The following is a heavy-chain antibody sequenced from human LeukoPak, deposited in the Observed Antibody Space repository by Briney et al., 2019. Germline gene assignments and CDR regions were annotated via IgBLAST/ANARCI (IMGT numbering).Heavy chain of an antibody. CDR2: IYYSGTT. V-gene: IGHV4-31*03. J-gene: IGHJ3*02. CDR3: ARDRGNDDFDI. Sequence: PSETLSLTCTVSAGSISSGGYYRTWIRQLPGKGLEWIGHIYYSGTTYYNPSLKSRVTISVDTSKNQFSLKLTSVTAADTAVYYCARDRGNDDFDIWGQGTMVTVSS. CDR1: AGSISSGGYY. D-gene: IGHD3-10*01.